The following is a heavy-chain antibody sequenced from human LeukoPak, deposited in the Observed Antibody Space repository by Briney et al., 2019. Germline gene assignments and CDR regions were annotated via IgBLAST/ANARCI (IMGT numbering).Heavy chain of an antibody. J-gene: IGHJ3*02. CDR1: GYTFTGYY. CDR2: INPNSGGT. CDR3: ARDSSLYYDSSGYYYVDAFDI. V-gene: IGHV1-2*02. D-gene: IGHD3-22*01. Sequence: ASVKVSCKASGYTFTGYYMHWVRQAPGQGLEWMGWINPNSGGTNYAQKFQGRVTMTRDTSISTAYMELSRLRSDDTAVYYCARDSSLYYDSSGYYYVDAFDIWGQGTMVTVSS.